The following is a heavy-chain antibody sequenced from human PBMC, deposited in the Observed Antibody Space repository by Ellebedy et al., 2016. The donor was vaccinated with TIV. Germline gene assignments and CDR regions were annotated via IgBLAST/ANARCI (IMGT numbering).Heavy chain of an antibody. CDR1: DGAIRNGNW. CDR3: ARGTDISKVGY. J-gene: IGHJ4*02. D-gene: IGHD3-3*02. V-gene: IGHV4-4*02. CDR2: ISHSGRT. Sequence: SETLSLXXSVSDGAIRNGNWWSWVRQSPGKGLEWIGEISHSGRTNYNPSLKSRVTISLDMSKNQFSLNLSSVTAADTAVYYCARGTDISKVGYWGQGTLVTVAS.